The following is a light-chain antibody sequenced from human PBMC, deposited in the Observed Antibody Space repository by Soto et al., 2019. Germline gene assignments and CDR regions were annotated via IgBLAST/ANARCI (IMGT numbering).Light chain of an antibody. CDR1: QSVSNNY. Sequence: EIVLTPSPGTLSLSPCERAALSGSASQSVSNNYLAWYQKKPGQAPRLLIYGASNRATGIPDRFSGSGSGTDFTLTISRLEPEDFAVYYCQQYGSSPLTFGGGTKVDIK. J-gene: IGKJ4*01. V-gene: IGKV3-20*01. CDR3: QQYGSSPLT. CDR2: GAS.